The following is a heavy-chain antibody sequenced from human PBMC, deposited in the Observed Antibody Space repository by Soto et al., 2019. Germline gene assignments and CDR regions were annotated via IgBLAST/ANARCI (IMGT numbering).Heavy chain of an antibody. V-gene: IGHV4-61*01. CDR2: IYYSGST. D-gene: IGHD2-15*01. CDR1: GGPISSSSCC. J-gene: IGHJ6*03. Sequence: SETLPLTWTVSGGPISSSSCCWIWIRQPPGKGLEWIGSIYYSGSTNYNPSLKSRVTISVDTSKNQFSLKLSSVTAADTAVYYCARLLSPSMDVWGKGTTVTVSS. CDR3: ARLLSPSMDV.